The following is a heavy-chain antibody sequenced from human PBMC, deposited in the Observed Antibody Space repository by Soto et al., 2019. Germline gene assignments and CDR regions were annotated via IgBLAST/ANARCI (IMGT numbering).Heavy chain of an antibody. CDR2: INRDGSST. V-gene: IGHV3-74*01. D-gene: IGHD6-13*01. CDR1: GFTFSSYW. J-gene: IGHJ4*02. Sequence: EVQLVESGGGLVQPGGSLRLSCAASGFTFSSYWMHWVRQAPGKGLVWVSRINRDGSSTNYADSVKGRVTISRDTAKITLYLQMNSLRAEDTAVYYCAREIATTGEYYFDDWGQGTLGTVSS. CDR3: AREIATTGEYYFDD.